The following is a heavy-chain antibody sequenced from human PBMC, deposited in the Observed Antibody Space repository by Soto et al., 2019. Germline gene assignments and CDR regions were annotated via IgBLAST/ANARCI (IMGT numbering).Heavy chain of an antibody. J-gene: IGHJ4*02. CDR1: GFSFSGSA. V-gene: IGHV3-64D*06. CDR3: LRDIFGVVIFDS. CDR2: VSTNGRST. Sequence: GGSLRLSCSASGFSFSGSAMHWVRQAPGKRLEYVSAVSTNGRSTYYADSVKSRFTISRDNSKNTVHLQMSSLRAEDTAVYYCLRDIFGVVIFDSWGQGTPVTVAS. D-gene: IGHD3-3*01.